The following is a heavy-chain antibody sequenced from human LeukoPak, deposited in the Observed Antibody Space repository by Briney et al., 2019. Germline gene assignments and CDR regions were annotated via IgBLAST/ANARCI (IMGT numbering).Heavy chain of an antibody. CDR3: ARVAHLTFDY. CDR2: YYSGSA. D-gene: IGHD1-20*01. Sequence: SETLSLTCNVSGDSMVTYYWSWIRQPPXKRLEWVGYYSGSASYNPSLKSRVTISIDTSKNNFYLKLNSVTAADTAVYYCARVAHLTFDYWGQGALVTVSS. CDR1: GDSMVTYY. J-gene: IGHJ4*02. V-gene: IGHV4-59*12.